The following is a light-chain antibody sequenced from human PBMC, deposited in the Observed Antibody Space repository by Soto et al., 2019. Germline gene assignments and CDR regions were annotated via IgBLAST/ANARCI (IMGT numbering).Light chain of an antibody. CDR1: SSNIGSHF. Sequence: QSVLTQPPSASGTPGQSLTISCSGSSSNIGSHFVYWYQHLPGTAPKLLIFRDGQRPSGVPARFFGSKSGTSASLAITGLRSEGEADYYCAVWDQSLTGWVFGGGTKLTVL. V-gene: IGLV1-47*01. CDR3: AVWDQSLTGWV. J-gene: IGLJ3*02. CDR2: RDG.